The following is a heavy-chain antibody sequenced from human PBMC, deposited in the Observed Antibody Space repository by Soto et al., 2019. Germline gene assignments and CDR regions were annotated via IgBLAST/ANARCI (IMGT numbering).Heavy chain of an antibody. D-gene: IGHD6-13*01. J-gene: IGHJ4*02. V-gene: IGHV4-30-4*01. CDR2: IYYRAMP. CDR1: GGSISRGDYY. CDR3: DRGSAILFYYFDY. Sequence: SETLSLTCNVSGGSISRGDYYWSWLRQPPGKGLEWIGYIYYRAMPYYNPSLKSRVTISVDTSKNQFSLNMTSVTAADTAVYYCDRGSAILFYYFDYWGQGTPVTVSS.